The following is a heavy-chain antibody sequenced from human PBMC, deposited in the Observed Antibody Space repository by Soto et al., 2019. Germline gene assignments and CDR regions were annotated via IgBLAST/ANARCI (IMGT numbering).Heavy chain of an antibody. CDR1: GYTFTSYG. V-gene: IGHV1-18*01. CDR3: AREDPTSLN. CDR2: ISAYNGKT. J-gene: IGHJ4*02. Sequence: QVQLVQSGAEVKKPGASVKVSCKASGYTFTSYGLSWVRQAPGQGIAWVGWISAYNGKTTYAQKLPGRRTMTTDTATSTAYMELRSLGSDDTAVYYCAREDPTSLNWGQGTLVTVSS. D-gene: IGHD2-2*01.